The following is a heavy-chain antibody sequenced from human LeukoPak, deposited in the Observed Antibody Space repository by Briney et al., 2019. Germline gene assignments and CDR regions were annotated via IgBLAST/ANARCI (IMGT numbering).Heavy chain of an antibody. V-gene: IGHV1-8*01. CDR1: GYTFTSYD. CDR2: MNPNSGNT. J-gene: IGHJ4*02. D-gene: IGHD6-13*01. CDR3: ARAASYSSSGKTRKNYYFDY. Sequence: ASVKVSCKASGYTFTSYDINWVRQATGQGLEWTGWMNPNSGNTGYAQKFQGRVTMTRNTSISTAYMELSSLRSEDTAVYYCARAASYSSSGKTRKNYYFDYWGQGTLVTVSS.